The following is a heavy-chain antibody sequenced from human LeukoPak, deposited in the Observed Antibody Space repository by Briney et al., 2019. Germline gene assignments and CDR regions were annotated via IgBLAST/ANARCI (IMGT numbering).Heavy chain of an antibody. Sequence: SETLSLTCTVSGGSISSSSYYWGWIRQPPGKGLEWFGRIYYSGSTYYNPSLKSRVTISVDTSKNQFSLKLSSVTAADTAVYYCARTSGYSYGRNWYFDLWGRGTLVTVSS. J-gene: IGHJ2*01. V-gene: IGHV4-39*01. D-gene: IGHD5-18*01. CDR1: GGSISSSSYY. CDR3: ARTSGYSYGRNWYFDL. CDR2: IYYSGST.